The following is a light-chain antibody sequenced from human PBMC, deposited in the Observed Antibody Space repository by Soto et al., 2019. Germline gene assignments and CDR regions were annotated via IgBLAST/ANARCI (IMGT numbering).Light chain of an antibody. J-gene: IGLJ2*01. CDR2: TDN. CDR1: SSNIGSTA. Sequence: QSVLTQPPSASGTPGQRVTISCSGSSSNIGSTAVNCYQQLPGTAPKLLIYTDNQWPSGVPDRFSGSKSGTSASLAISGLQSDDEADYYCATWDDYLYTPIIGGGTKLTVL. CDR3: ATWDDYLYTPI. V-gene: IGLV1-44*01.